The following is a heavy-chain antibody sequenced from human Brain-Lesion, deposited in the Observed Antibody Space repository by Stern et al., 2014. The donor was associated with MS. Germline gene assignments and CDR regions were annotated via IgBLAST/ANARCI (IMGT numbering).Heavy chain of an antibody. CDR3: ARRVLVAMGGYPKTLDV. V-gene: IGHV3-7*01. J-gene: IGHJ6*02. CDR2: IKEDGREQ. D-gene: IGHD2-2*01. Sequence: VQLVESGGVLVQPGGSLKLSCAASGFTFSRYWMNWVRQAPGKGLEWVANIKEDGREQYYVDSVKGRFTMSRDNAKNSLYLQMNSLRAEDTAVYYCARRVLVAMGGYPKTLDVWGRGTTVTVSS. CDR1: GFTFSRYW.